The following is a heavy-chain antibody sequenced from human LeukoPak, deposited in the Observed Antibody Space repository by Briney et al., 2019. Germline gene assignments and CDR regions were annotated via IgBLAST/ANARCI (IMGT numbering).Heavy chain of an antibody. J-gene: IGHJ4*02. CDR3: ARDGKQQLGFDH. CDR1: GYTFTSYG. D-gene: IGHD6-13*01. Sequence: ASVKVSCKASGYTFTSYGISWVRQAPGQGLEWMGWISAYNGKTNHAQNFQGRVTMTTDTSTSTAYMELRSLRSDDTAVYYCARDGKQQLGFDHWGQGTLVTVSS. V-gene: IGHV1-18*01. CDR2: ISAYNGKT.